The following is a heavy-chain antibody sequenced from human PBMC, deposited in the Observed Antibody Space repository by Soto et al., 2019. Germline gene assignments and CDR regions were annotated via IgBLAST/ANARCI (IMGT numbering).Heavy chain of an antibody. Sequence: HPGGSLRLSCAASGFIFSSYGMHWVRQAPGKGLEWVAVISYDGSNKYYADSVKGRFTISRDNSKNTLYLQMNSLRAEDTAVYYCAKDSTVVVTAIGSWYFDLWGRGTLVTVSS. CDR1: GFIFSSYG. J-gene: IGHJ2*01. CDR2: ISYDGSNK. D-gene: IGHD2-21*02. CDR3: AKDSTVVVTAIGSWYFDL. V-gene: IGHV3-30*18.